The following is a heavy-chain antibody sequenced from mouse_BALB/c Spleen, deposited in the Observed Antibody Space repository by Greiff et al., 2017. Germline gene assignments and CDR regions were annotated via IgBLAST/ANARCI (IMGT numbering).Heavy chain of an antibody. Sequence: EVHLVESGGGLVQPGGSLRLSCATSGFTFTDYYMSWVRQPPGKALEWLGFIRNKANGYTTEYSASVKGRFTISRDNSQSILYLQMNTLRAEDSATYYCAREGYGSSYWFAYWGQGTLVTVSA. CDR2: IRNKANGYTT. V-gene: IGHV7-3*02. D-gene: IGHD1-1*01. CDR1: GFTFTDYY. CDR3: AREGYGSSYWFAY. J-gene: IGHJ3*01.